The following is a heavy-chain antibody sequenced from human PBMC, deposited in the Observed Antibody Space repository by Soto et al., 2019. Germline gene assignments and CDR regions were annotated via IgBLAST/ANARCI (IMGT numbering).Heavy chain of an antibody. V-gene: IGHV4-39*01. J-gene: IGHJ5*02. CDR2: IYYTGTT. CDR3: ARHRFGSPLLFDP. CDR1: SDYVSNYRDH. Sequence: SLTLCLTCSVFSDYVSNYRDHWASIRQPPGKGLEWIGSIYYTGTTHYSPSLKSRVTMSVDTSENQISLRLRSVTAADSALYYCARHRFGSPLLFDPLGHGTLVTVSS. D-gene: IGHD3-16*01.